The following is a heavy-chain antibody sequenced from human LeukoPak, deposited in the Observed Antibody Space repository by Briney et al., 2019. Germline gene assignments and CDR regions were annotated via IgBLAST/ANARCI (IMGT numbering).Heavy chain of an antibody. D-gene: IGHD3-22*01. CDR1: GFTFDDYA. CDR3: AKRAYDSSGYHAFDI. V-gene: IGHV3-9*01. Sequence: GGSLRLSCAASGFTFDDYAMRWVRHAPGKGLEWVSGISWNSGRIGYADSVKGRFSISRDNSKNTLYLQMNSMRAEDTAVYYCAKRAYDSSGYHAFDIWGQGTMVTVSS. CDR2: ISWNSGRI. J-gene: IGHJ3*02.